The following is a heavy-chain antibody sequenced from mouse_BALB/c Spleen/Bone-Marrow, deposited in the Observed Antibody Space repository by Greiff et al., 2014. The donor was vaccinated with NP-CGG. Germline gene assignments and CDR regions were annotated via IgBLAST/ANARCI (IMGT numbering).Heavy chain of an antibody. J-gene: IGHJ4*01. D-gene: IGHD2-1*01. CDR1: GYTFTDYG. CDR3: ARWDGKYAMDY. V-gene: IGHV1S137*01. Sequence: QVQLKQSGAGLGRPGISVKISCKGSGYTFTDYGIHWGRQSHAKSLEGIGVLITYYGDASYNPRFKGKATMTVDKSSSTAYMEIARLTSEDSAIYYCARWDGKYAMDYWGQGTSVTVSS. CDR2: LITYYGDA.